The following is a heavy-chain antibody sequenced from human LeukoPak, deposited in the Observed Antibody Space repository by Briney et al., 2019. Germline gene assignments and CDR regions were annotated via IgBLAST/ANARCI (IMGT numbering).Heavy chain of an antibody. CDR1: GFTFSTYA. D-gene: IGHD3-10*01. Sequence: GGSLRLSCAASGFTFSTYAMHWVRQAPGKGLEWVAVIAYDGSNTYYADSVKGRFTISRDNSKNTLYLQMNSLRAEDTAVYYCAKFWYYYGSGTQGGAFDIWGQGTMVTVSS. CDR3: AKFWYYYGSGTQGGAFDI. J-gene: IGHJ3*02. V-gene: IGHV3-30*07. CDR2: IAYDGSNT.